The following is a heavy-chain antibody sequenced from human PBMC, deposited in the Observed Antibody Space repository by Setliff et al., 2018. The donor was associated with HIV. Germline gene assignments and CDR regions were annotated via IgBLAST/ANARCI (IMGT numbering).Heavy chain of an antibody. CDR3: AGGSPLSWTPPGGYWCFDL. CDR1: GDSITGSFY. J-gene: IGHJ2*01. CDR2: IWPSGTS. Sequence: SETLSLTCGVSGDSITGSFYWAWIRQPPGKGLEWIANIYPSGSIWPSGTSNYNPSLKSRVTISVDTSKNQFSLKLSSVTAADTAVYYCAGGSPLSWTPPGGYWCFDLWGRGTLVTVSS. V-gene: IGHV4-38-2*01. D-gene: IGHD2-15*01.